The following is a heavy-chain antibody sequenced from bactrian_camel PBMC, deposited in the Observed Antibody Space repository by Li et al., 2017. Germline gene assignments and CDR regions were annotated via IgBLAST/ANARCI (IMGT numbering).Heavy chain of an antibody. Sequence: HVQLVESGGGSVQAGGSLRLSCVASGYLGSTNYMAWFRQAPGKEREGVASMNIRERGTNYADSVQGRFTISRDNAKDTLYLQMNSLKIEDTAVYYCALGSNRQATMTARGKGTQVTVS. J-gene: IGHJ4*01. D-gene: IGHD3*01. CDR1: GYLGSTNY. CDR2: MNIRERGT. V-gene: IGHV3S53*01.